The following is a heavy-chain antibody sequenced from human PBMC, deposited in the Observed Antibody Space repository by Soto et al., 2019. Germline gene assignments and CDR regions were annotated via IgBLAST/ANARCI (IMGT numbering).Heavy chain of an antibody. CDR2: INPSGGST. V-gene: IGHV1-46*01. CDR3: ARGKYYYDSSGYPGAFDI. Sequence: ASVKVSCKASGYTFTGYYMHWVRQAPGQGLEWMGIINPSGGSTSYAQKFQGRVTMTRDTSTSTVYMELSSLRSEDTAVYYCARGKYYYDSSGYPGAFDIWGQGTMVTVSS. D-gene: IGHD3-22*01. J-gene: IGHJ3*02. CDR1: GYTFTGYY.